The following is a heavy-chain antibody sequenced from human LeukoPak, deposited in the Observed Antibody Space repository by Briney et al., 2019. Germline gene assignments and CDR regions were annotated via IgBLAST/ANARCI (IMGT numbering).Heavy chain of an antibody. V-gene: IGHV3-48*03. CDR2: ISSSGSAI. CDR3: ASKGRFDD. J-gene: IGHJ4*02. CDR1: GFSFSSYE. Sequence: GGSLRLSCAASGFSFSSYEMNWVRQAPGKGLEWVSYISSSGSAIFYADSVKGRFTISRDNAKNSLFLQMNSLRAEDTAFYYCASKGRFDDWGQGTLVTVYS.